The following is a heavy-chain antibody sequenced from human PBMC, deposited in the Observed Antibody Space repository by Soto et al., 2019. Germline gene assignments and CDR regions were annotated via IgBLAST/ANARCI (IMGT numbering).Heavy chain of an antibody. D-gene: IGHD6-19*01. V-gene: IGHV3-23*01. J-gene: IGHJ4*02. CDR1: GFAFSILA. CDR3: AKDATRSDGWYYFHS. Sequence: GGSLRLSCAASGFAFSILAMGWVRQAPGKGLEWVSVIDYTGGTTYYTDSVKGRFTISRDNSKKMLYLQMNSLRAEDTAVYYCAKDATRSDGWYYFHSWGQGALVTVSS. CDR2: IDYTGGTT.